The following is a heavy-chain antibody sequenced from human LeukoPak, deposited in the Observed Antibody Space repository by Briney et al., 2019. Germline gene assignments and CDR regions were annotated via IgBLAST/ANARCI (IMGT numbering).Heavy chain of an antibody. V-gene: IGHV5-51*01. J-gene: IGHJ4*02. Sequence: GESLKISCQASGYSFTTYWIGWVRQLPGEGLEWMAIIYPGDSDIRYGPSFQGQVTLSADTSINTAYLQWSSLRASDTAMYYCVRPFSTYEPQGLDYWGQGTLVTVSS. CDR3: VRPFSTYEPQGLDY. D-gene: IGHD2/OR15-2a*01. CDR1: GYSFTTYW. CDR2: IYPGDSDI.